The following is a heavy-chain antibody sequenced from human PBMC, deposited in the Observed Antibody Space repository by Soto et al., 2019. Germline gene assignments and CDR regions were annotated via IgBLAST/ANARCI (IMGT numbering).Heavy chain of an antibody. J-gene: IGHJ6*02. D-gene: IGHD3-16*02. CDR3: ASDEGYYVWGIYLPNIDYYYGIDV. Sequence: ASVKVSCKASGYTFTGYYMNWVRQAPGQGLEWMGWIKPNSGGTNYAQKLQGRVTMTRDTSISTAYIELSRLRSDDTAGYYCASDEGYYVWGIYLPNIDYYYGIDVWGQGTTVTVSS. CDR2: IKPNSGGT. CDR1: GYTFTGYY. V-gene: IGHV1-2*02.